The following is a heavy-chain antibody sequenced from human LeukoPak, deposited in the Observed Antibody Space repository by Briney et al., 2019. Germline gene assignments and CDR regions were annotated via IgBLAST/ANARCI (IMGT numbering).Heavy chain of an antibody. Sequence: SETLSLTCTVSGYSISSGYYWAWIRQPPGKGLEWIGSIYHSGSTNYNPSLKSRVTISVDTSKNQFSLKLSSVTAADTAVYYCARGAYYDILTGYYNDYFDYWGQGTLVTVSS. CDR2: IYHSGST. CDR3: ARGAYYDILTGYYNDYFDY. D-gene: IGHD3-9*01. J-gene: IGHJ4*02. CDR1: GYSISSGYY. V-gene: IGHV4-38-2*02.